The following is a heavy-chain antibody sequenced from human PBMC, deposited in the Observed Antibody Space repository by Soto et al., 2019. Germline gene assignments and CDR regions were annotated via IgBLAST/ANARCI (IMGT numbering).Heavy chain of an antibody. D-gene: IGHD6-19*01. Sequence: QVQLVQSGAEEKKPGASVKVSCKASGFTFSGYTIHWVRQAPGQRLEWMGWIKADNTNTKYSQKFQGRVTITRDTSASTVYMELSSLRSEDTAVYYCAREGGWYVDYWGQGTLVIVSS. CDR3: AREGGWYVDY. CDR1: GFTFSGYT. J-gene: IGHJ4*02. CDR2: IKADNTNT. V-gene: IGHV1-3*05.